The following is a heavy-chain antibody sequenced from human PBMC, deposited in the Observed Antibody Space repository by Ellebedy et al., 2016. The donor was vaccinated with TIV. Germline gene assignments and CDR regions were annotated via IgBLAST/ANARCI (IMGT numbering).Heavy chain of an antibody. J-gene: IGHJ6*02. CDR2: ISSSGSTI. Sequence: PGGSLRLSCAASGFTFTSYTMNWVRQAPGKGLEWVSYISSSGSTIYYADSVKGRFTISRDNAQNSLYLQMSSLRVEDTAVYYCARDFRQWLAQGDALDVWGQGTTVTVSS. D-gene: IGHD6-19*01. CDR3: ARDFRQWLAQGDALDV. CDR1: GFTFTSYT. V-gene: IGHV3-48*04.